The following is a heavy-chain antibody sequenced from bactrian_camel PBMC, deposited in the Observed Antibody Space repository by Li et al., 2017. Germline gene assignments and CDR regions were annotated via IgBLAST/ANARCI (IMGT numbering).Heavy chain of an antibody. CDR2: IYSDGGT. V-gene: IGHV3S6*01. CDR1: GYSFSMYC. Sequence: HVQLVESGGGSAQAGGSLRLSCAASGYSFSMYCLAWFRQAPGKERERLARIYSDGGTVYADFVKGRFTVSRDNAKNTLYLHMNDLKAEDTGMCFCAYARERCAGGYCIRDDFSTFGQGTQVTVS. J-gene: IGHJ4*01. D-gene: IGHD2*01.